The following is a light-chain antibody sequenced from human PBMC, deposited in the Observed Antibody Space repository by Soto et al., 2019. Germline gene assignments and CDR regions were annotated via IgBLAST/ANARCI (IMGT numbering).Light chain of an antibody. CDR2: EVA. V-gene: IGLV2-23*02. Sequence: QSALTQPASVSGSPGQSITISCTRTNSDLGSFNFVSWYQQHPGKAPKVMIYEVAKRPSGISDRFSGSKSGNTASLTISGLQVEDVADYYCCSDAGTSSYLFGTGPTLTVL. CDR1: NSDLGSFNF. J-gene: IGLJ1*01. CDR3: CSDAGTSSYL.